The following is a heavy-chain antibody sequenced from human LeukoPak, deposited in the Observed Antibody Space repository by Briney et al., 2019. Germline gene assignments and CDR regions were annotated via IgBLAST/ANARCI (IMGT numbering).Heavy chain of an antibody. CDR2: VRYDETTK. J-gene: IGHJ4*02. CDR1: GFTFSNYG. CDR3: AKDVPTAYFDY. Sequence: PGGSLKLSCAASGFTFSNYGMHWVRQAPGKGLEWAAFVRYDETTKFYADSVKGRFTISRDNSKTTLYLQMNSLRAEDTAVYYCAKDVPTAYFDYWGQGTLVTVSS. D-gene: IGHD2-2*01. V-gene: IGHV3-30*02.